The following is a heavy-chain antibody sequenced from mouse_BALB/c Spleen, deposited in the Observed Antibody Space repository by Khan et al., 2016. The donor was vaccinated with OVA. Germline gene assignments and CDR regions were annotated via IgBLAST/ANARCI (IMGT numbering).Heavy chain of an antibody. CDR3: VSRGYGYAWFPY. CDR1: GFTFNTYA. CDR2: ICTKSNNYST. J-gene: IGHJ3*01. Sequence: EVQLVESGGGLVQPKGSLKLSCVASGFTFNTYAMNWVRQAPGKGLECVARICTKSNNYSTYYADSVKDSLTISRADSPSMLYLQMHNLKTEDTAMYYCVSRGYGYAWFPYWGQGTLVTVSA. D-gene: IGHD2-2*01. V-gene: IGHV10-1*02.